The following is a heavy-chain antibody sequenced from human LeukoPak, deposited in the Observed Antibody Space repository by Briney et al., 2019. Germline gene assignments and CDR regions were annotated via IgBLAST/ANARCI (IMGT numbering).Heavy chain of an antibody. D-gene: IGHD2-2*01. Sequence: GGSLRLSCAASGFTFSSYGMHWVRQAPGKGLEWVAFIRYDGSNKYYADSVKGRFTISRDNSKNTLYLHVNSLRPEDTAVYYCTKPSVGYCSNTTCPGYFAYWGQGTLVTVSS. CDR2: IRYDGSNK. CDR1: GFTFSSYG. CDR3: TKPSVGYCSNTTCPGYFAY. J-gene: IGHJ4*02. V-gene: IGHV3-30*02.